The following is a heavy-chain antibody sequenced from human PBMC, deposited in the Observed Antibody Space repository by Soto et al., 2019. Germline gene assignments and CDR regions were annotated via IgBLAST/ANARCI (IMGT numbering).Heavy chain of an antibody. CDR3: ATYRKFFQI. CDR2: IYNSGST. Sequence: EALCLHCPDAWGSIRYYYGRWIRQPPGKGLEWIGYIYNSGSTYYNSSLKSRVTISVDRSKNHFFLNLTSVTAADTAVYYCATYRKFFQIWGLGTNVTVSS. J-gene: IGHJ3*02. CDR1: WGSIRYYY. V-gene: IGHV4-59*04.